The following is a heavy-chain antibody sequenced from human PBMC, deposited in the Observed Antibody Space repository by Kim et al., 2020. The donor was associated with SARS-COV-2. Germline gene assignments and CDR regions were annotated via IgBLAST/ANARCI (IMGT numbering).Heavy chain of an antibody. CDR3: ARSGNGYNVFGI. V-gene: IGHV3-11*01. J-gene: IGHJ1*01. CDR2: ISTRGESI. CDR1: GLSFSDFY. Sequence: GGSLRLSCAASGLSFSDFYMNWVRQAPGKGLEWLSFISTRGESIFYADSVEGRFTIPRDNAKNSLYLQMNYLRDEDTAGYYFARSGNGYNVFGIWGQG. D-gene: IGHD5-12*01.